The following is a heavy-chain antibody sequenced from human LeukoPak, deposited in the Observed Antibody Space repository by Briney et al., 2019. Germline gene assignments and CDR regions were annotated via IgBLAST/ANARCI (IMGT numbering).Heavy chain of an antibody. J-gene: IGHJ4*02. CDR3: ARPAAGLGGFDY. D-gene: IGHD3-16*01. CDR1: GYSFTAYL. Sequence: GESLKISCRGSGYSFTAYLIAWVRQMPGKGLEWMATIYPGDSATTYSPSFEGQVTISADKSITTAYLQWSSLKASDTAMYYCARPAAGLGGFDYWGQGTLVTVSS. V-gene: IGHV5-51*01. CDR2: IYPGDSAT.